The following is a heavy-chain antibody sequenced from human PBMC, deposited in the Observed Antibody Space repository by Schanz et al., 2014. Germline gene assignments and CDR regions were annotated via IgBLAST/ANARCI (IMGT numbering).Heavy chain of an antibody. CDR2: INLSGGST. CDR3: ARLSVAGRPHVNYWYFDL. D-gene: IGHD6-19*01. Sequence: QVQLLQSGAEVKKPGSSVKVSCKASGGTFSTYTISWVRQAPGQGLEWMGIINLSGGSTNNAQKFQGWVTMTRDTSISTAYMEVSRLKSDDTAVYYCARLSVAGRPHVNYWYFDLWGRGTLVTVSS. J-gene: IGHJ2*01. CDR1: GGTFSTYT. V-gene: IGHV1-2*04.